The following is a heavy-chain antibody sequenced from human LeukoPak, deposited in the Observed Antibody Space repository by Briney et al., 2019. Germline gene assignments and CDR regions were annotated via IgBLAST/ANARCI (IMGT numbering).Heavy chain of an antibody. CDR3: ARQGRSYYSSGYYRPDAFDI. Sequence: SETLSLTCTVSGGSISSSSYYWGWIRQPPGKGLEWIGSIYYSGSTYYNPSLKSRVTISVDTSKNQFSLKLSSVTAADTAVYYCARQGRSYYSSGYYRPDAFDIWGQGTMVTVSS. J-gene: IGHJ3*02. D-gene: IGHD3-22*01. CDR2: IYYSGST. V-gene: IGHV4-39*01. CDR1: GGSISSSSYY.